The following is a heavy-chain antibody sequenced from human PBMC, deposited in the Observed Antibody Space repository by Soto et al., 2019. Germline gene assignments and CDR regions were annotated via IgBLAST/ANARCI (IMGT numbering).Heavy chain of an antibody. CDR3: ARSVEGHFDY. J-gene: IGHJ4*02. V-gene: IGHV3-48*02. D-gene: IGHD6-19*01. CDR2: ITSDTKTI. Sequence: GGSWRLRCTASGCKLSLYSMNWVRQALGKGLEWSAYITSDTKTIKYADSVKGRFTISRDNAKNSVYLQMNSLSDEDTAVYYCARSVEGHFDYWGQGTVVNVSS. CDR1: GCKLSLYS.